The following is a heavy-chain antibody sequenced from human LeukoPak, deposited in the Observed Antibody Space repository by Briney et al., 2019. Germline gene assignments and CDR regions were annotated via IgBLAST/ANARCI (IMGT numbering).Heavy chain of an antibody. CDR2: IYYSGST. V-gene: IGHV4-39*07. J-gene: IGHJ4*02. CDR1: GGSISSSSYY. Sequence: SETLSLTCTVSGGSISSSSYYWGWIRQPPGKGLEWIGSIYYSGSTYYNPSLKSRVTISVDTSKNQFSLKLSSVTAAATAVYYCARVGILTGYYDYWGQGTLVTVSS. CDR3: ARVGILTGYYDY. D-gene: IGHD3-9*01.